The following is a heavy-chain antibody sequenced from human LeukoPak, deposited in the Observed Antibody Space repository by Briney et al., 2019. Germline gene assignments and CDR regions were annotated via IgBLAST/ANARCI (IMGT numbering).Heavy chain of an antibody. CDR3: ATDRDSSGYYLGDY. J-gene: IGHJ4*02. CDR1: GYTLTELS. CDR2: FDPEDGET. Sequence: ASVKVSCKVSGYTLTELSMHWVRQAPGKGLEWMGGFDPEDGETIYAQKFQGRVTMTEDTSTDIAYMELSSLRSEDTAVYHCATDRDSSGYYLGDYWGQGTLVTVSS. D-gene: IGHD3-22*01. V-gene: IGHV1-24*01.